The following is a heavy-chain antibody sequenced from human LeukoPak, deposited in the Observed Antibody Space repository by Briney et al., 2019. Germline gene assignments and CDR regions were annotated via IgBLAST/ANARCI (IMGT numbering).Heavy chain of an antibody. CDR3: ARGINYYDSSGYYYGSDP. D-gene: IGHD3-22*01. J-gene: IGHJ5*02. CDR2: ISSSSSYI. V-gene: IGHV3-21*01. CDR1: GFTFSRYS. Sequence: PGGSLRLSCAASGFTFSRYSMNWVRQAPGKRLEWVSSISSSSSYIYYADSVKGRFTISRDNAKNSLYLQMNSLRAEDTVVYYCARGINYYDSSGYYYGSDPWGQGTLVTVSS.